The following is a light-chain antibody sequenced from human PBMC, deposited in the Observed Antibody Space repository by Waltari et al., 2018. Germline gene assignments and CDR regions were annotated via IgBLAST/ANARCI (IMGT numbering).Light chain of an antibody. J-gene: IGKJ4*01. V-gene: IGKV3-15*01. CDR2: GAS. Sequence: RVTLSCRASQSVNRCVAWYQQKPGQAPRLLIYGASTRATGIPARFSGSGSGTEFTLTISSLQSEDFAVYYCQQYNDWPPLTFGGGTKLEIK. CDR3: QQYNDWPPLT. CDR1: QSVNRC.